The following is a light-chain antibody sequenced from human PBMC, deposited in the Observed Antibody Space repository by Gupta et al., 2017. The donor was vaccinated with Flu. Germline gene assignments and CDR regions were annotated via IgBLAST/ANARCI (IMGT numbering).Light chain of an antibody. J-gene: IGLJ3*02. Sequence: GETTTITGAGTKVGGKNLHWYQQKPGQAPVLLVYDDKGRGSGIPERFSGSNSGTTATLTTSRVEAGDEADYYCQVWDGSSDKGVFGGGTKLTVL. CDR3: QVWDGSSDKGV. CDR1: KVGGKN. V-gene: IGLV3-21*02. CDR2: DDK.